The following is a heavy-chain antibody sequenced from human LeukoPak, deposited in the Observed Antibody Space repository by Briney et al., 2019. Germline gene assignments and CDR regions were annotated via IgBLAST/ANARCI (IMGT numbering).Heavy chain of an antibody. J-gene: IGHJ4*02. CDR1: GYTFTGYY. CDR2: INPNSGGT. CDR3: ARDPGSMVRGVRRTGFDY. D-gene: IGHD3-10*01. Sequence: ASVKVSCKASGYTFTGYYMHWGRQAPGQGLEWMGWINPNSGGTNYAQKFQGWVTMTRDTSISTAYMELSRPRSDDTAVYYCARDPGSMVRGVRRTGFDYWGQGTLVTVSS. V-gene: IGHV1-2*04.